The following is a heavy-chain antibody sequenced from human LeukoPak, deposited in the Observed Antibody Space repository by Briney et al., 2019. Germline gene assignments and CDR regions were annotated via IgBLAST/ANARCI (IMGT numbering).Heavy chain of an antibody. J-gene: IGHJ4*02. CDR1: GFTFSTYW. D-gene: IGHD7-27*01. CDR2: IKQDGSEK. CDR3: ARGIITGVDYFDY. V-gene: IGHV3-7*01. Sequence: GGSLRLSCAASGFTFSTYWMTWVRQAPGKGLEGVANIKQDGSEKYSVDSVKGRFTISRDNAKNSLYLQMNSLRADDTAVYYCARGIITGVDYFDYWGQGTLVTVSS.